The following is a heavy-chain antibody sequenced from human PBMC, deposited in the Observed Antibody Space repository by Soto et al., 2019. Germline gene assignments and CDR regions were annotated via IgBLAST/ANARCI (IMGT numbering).Heavy chain of an antibody. CDR2: IYYSGDT. Sequence: QVQLQESGPGLVKPSQTLSLSCPVSGGSITDSEFYWSWLRQPPGKGLEWIGSIYYSGDTFYSPSLRSRLTISVDTSKNPFSLNLTSVTAADTAVYYCDRALNVGGFSFGTVSFDYWGQGALVIVSS. D-gene: IGHD5-12*01. V-gene: IGHV4-30-4*01. CDR3: DRALNVGGFSFGTVSFDY. J-gene: IGHJ4*02. CDR1: GGSITDSEFY.